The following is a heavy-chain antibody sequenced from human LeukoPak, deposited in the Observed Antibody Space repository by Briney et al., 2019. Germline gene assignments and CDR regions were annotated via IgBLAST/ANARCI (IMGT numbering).Heavy chain of an antibody. V-gene: IGHV3-9*01. Sequence: GGSLRLSCAASGFTFDDYAMHWVRQAPGKGLEWVSGISWNSGSIGYADSVKGRFTISRDNAKNSLYLQMNSLRAEDTALYYCAKDMDCSGGSCYPHYYYYYGMDVWGQGTTVTVSS. J-gene: IGHJ6*02. CDR3: AKDMDCSGGSCYPHYYYYYGMDV. CDR2: ISWNSGSI. CDR1: GFTFDDYA. D-gene: IGHD2-15*01.